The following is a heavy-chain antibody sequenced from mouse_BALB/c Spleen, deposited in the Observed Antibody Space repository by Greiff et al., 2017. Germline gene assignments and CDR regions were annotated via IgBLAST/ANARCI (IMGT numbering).Heavy chain of an antibody. CDR2: IWGGGST. Sequence: QVQLKQSGPGLVAPSQSLSITCTVSGFSLTDFGVSWIRQPPGKGLEWLGVIWGGGSTYYNSALKSRLSISKDNSKSQVFLKMNSLQTDDTAMYYCAKQGSYYDYPYYAMDYWGQGTSVTVSS. CDR1: GFSLTDFG. CDR3: AKQGSYYDYPYYAMDY. V-gene: IGHV2-6-5*01. J-gene: IGHJ4*01. D-gene: IGHD2-4*01.